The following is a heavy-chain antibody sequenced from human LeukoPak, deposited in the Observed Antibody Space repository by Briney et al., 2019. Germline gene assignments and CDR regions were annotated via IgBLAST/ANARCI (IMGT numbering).Heavy chain of an antibody. D-gene: IGHD3-10*01. V-gene: IGHV3-23*01. CDR1: GFTFSSYG. CDR2: ISGSGGNV. CDR3: ARDIRNYYDSGAYGWFDP. J-gene: IGHJ5*02. Sequence: GGSLRLSCAASGFTFSSYGMSRVRQAPGKGLEWVSSISGSGGNVYYAGSVRGRFTISRDNSKNTVYLQMNSLRAEDTATYYCARDIRNYYDSGAYGWFDPWGQGTLVPVSS.